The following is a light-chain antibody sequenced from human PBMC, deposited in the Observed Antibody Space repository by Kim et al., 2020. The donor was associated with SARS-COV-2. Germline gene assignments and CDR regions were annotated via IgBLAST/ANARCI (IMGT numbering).Light chain of an antibody. CDR2: GSS. V-gene: IGKV1-17*01. J-gene: IGKJ5*01. CDR3: LQHSTYPIT. Sequence: ASVGDRVTLTCRARQDIKNDLGWYQQNPGRAPKRLIYGSSSLQSGVPSRFSGSGSGTEFTPTISSVQPEDFATYFCLQHSTYPITFGQGTRLEIK. CDR1: QDIKND.